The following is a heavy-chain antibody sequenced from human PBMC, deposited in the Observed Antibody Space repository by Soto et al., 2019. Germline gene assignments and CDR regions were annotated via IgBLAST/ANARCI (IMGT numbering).Heavy chain of an antibody. CDR2: VNWNGGST. CDR3: VRGASLNFDY. CDR1: GFTFDDYG. J-gene: IGHJ4*02. Sequence: EVQMVESGGGVLRPGGSLRLSCAASGFTFDDYGMSWARQAPGKGLEWVSGVNWNGGSTGYADSVKGRFTISRDNAKNSLYLQMNSLRAEDTAFYYCVRGASLNFDYWGQGTLVSVSS. V-gene: IGHV3-20*04. D-gene: IGHD1-26*01.